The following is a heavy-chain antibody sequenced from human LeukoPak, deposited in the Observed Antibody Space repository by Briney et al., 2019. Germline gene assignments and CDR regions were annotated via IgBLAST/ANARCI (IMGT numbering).Heavy chain of an antibody. CDR3: ARRRDSGSLQHFDY. J-gene: IGHJ4*02. CDR1: GFTFSSYN. D-gene: IGHD1-26*01. V-gene: IGHV3-48*04. CDR2: ISSSGSTI. Sequence: GVLRLSCAASGFTFSSYNMNWVRQAPGKGLEWVSYISSSGSTIYYADSVKGRFTISRDNAKNSLYLQMNSLRAEDTAVYYCARRRDSGSLQHFDYWGQGTLVTVSS.